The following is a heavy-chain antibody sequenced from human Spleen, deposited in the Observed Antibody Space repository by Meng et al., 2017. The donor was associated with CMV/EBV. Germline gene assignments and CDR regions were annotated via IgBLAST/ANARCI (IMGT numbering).Heavy chain of an antibody. D-gene: IGHD1-20*01. J-gene: IGHJ4*02. V-gene: IGHV3-23*01. CDR3: ARGDPKKLITGNASPVDY. Sequence: GESLKISCAASGFTFSSYAMSWVRQAPGKGLEWVSALSGSGGSTYYADSVKGRFTISRDNAKNSVYLQMNSLRAEDTAVYYCARGDPKKLITGNASPVDYWGQGTLVTVSS. CDR1: GFTFSSYA. CDR2: LSGSGGST.